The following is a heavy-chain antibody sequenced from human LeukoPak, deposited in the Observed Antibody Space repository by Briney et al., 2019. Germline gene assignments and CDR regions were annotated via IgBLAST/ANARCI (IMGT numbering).Heavy chain of an antibody. CDR3: SKWGDYDVLTGYYDSDF. J-gene: IGHJ4*02. V-gene: IGHV3-23*01. CDR2: IVGSGGST. Sequence: GASLRLSCAASGFTFSNYAMSWVRQAPGKGLEWVSAIVGSGGSTYYADSVKGRFSISRDNSKNTLFLQMNSLRVEDTALYYCSKWGDYDVLTGYYDSDFWGQGTLVTISS. D-gene: IGHD3-9*01. CDR1: GFTFSNYA.